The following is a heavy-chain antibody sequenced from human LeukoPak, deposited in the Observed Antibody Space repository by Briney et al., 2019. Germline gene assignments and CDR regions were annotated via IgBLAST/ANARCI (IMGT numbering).Heavy chain of an antibody. D-gene: IGHD1-26*01. V-gene: IGHV3-21*01. Sequence: PGGSLRLSCAASGFTFSGYSMNWVRQAPGKGLEWVSSISSSSSYIYYADSVKGRFTISRDNAKNSLYLQMNSLRAEDTAVYYCARDHRRVGATSTFDYWGQGTLVTVSS. CDR2: ISSSSSYI. CDR1: GFTFSGYS. CDR3: ARDHRRVGATSTFDY. J-gene: IGHJ4*02.